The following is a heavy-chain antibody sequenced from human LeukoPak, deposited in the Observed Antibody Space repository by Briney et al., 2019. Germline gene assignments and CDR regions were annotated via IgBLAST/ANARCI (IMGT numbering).Heavy chain of an antibody. CDR3: ARDVYYYDSSGQHSSYYFDY. V-gene: IGHV3-20*04. CDR1: GFTFDDYG. J-gene: IGHJ4*02. D-gene: IGHD3-22*01. Sequence: GGSLRLSCAASGFTFDDYGMSWVRQAPGKGLEWVSGINWNGGSTGYADSVKGRFTISRDNAKHSLYLQMNSLRAEDTALYYCARDVYYYDSSGQHSSYYFDYWGQGTLVTVSS. CDR2: INWNGGST.